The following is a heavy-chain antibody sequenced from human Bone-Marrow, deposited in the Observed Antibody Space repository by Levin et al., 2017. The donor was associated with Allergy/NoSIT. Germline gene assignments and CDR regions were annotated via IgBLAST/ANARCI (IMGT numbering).Heavy chain of an antibody. V-gene: IGHV4-4*02. J-gene: IGHJ4*02. CDR3: ATSDGLFDGDYFDF. Sequence: ASETLSLTCAVSGDSITSRNWWTWVRQPPGKGLEWIAEIYHSGSTSYNPSLKSRVTISVDKSKNQFSLSLTSVTAADTAVYYCATSDGLFDGDYFDFWGQGTLVTVSS. D-gene: IGHD2-15*01. CDR2: IYHSGST. CDR1: GDSITSRNW.